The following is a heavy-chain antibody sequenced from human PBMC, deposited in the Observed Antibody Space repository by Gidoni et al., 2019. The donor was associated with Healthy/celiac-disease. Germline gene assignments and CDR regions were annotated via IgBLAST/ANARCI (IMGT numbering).Heavy chain of an antibody. J-gene: IGHJ5*02. V-gene: IGHV2-5*02. CDR3: AHSPCWDLYCTNGVWRNWFDP. Sequence: QITLKESGPTLVKPTQTLTLTCTFSGFPLSTSGVGVGWIRQPPGKALEWLALIYWDDDKRYSPPLKSRLTITKDTSKNQVVLTMTNMDPVDTATYYCAHSPCWDLYCTNGVWRNWFDPWGQGTLVTVSS. D-gene: IGHD2-8*01. CDR2: IYWDDDK. CDR1: GFPLSTSGVG.